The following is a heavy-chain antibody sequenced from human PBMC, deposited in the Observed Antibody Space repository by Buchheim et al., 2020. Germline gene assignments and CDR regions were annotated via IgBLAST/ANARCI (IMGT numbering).Heavy chain of an antibody. Sequence: EVQLLESGGGLVQPGGSLRLSCAASGFTFRNYGMHWVRQAPGKGLEWVSSISHTGGSAYYADPVKGRFTISRDNSRNTLYLQMARFRVEDTAVYYCAKDLVRGVAGTGHFDSWGQGSL. CDR3: AKDLVRGVAGTGHFDS. D-gene: IGHD6-19*01. V-gene: IGHV3-23*01. CDR2: ISHTGGSA. CDR1: GFTFRNYG. J-gene: IGHJ4*02.